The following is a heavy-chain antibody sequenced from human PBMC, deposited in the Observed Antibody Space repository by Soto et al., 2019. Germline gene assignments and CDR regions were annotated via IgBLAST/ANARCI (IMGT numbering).Heavy chain of an antibody. Sequence: ASVKVSCKASGYTFTSYAMHWVRQAPGQRLEWMGWINAGNGNTKYSQKFQGRVTITRDTSASTAYMELSSLRSEDTAVYYCAKSATVPAAIAYWGQGTLVAVSS. CDR2: INAGNGNT. J-gene: IGHJ4*02. V-gene: IGHV1-3*01. D-gene: IGHD2-2*02. CDR1: GYTFTSYA. CDR3: AKSATVPAAIAY.